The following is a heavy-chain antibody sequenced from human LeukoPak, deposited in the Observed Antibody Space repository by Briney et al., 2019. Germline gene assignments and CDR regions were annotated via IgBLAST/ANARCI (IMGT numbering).Heavy chain of an antibody. CDR2: IKQDGSEK. Sequence: GSLRLSCAASGFTFRNYWMSWVRQAPGKGLEWVAKIKQDGSEKNYVDSVKGRFTNSRDNAKNSLYLQMNSLRAEDTAVYYCARVSLWFGELSFDYWGQGTLVTVSS. D-gene: IGHD3-10*01. J-gene: IGHJ4*02. CDR1: GFTFRNYW. V-gene: IGHV3-7*01. CDR3: ARVSLWFGELSFDY.